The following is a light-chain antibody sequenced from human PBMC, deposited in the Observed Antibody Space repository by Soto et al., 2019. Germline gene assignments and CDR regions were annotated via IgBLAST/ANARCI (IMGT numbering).Light chain of an antibody. J-gene: IGKJ1*01. CDR3: QQYGSSGT. CDR1: QSIITNY. CDR2: GAS. Sequence: EIVLTQSPGTLSLSPGERATLSCRASQSIITNYLAWYRQKPGQAPRLLIYGASNRATGIPDRFSGSGSGTDFTLTISRLEPEDFAVYYCQQYGSSGTFGQGTKVDIK. V-gene: IGKV3-20*01.